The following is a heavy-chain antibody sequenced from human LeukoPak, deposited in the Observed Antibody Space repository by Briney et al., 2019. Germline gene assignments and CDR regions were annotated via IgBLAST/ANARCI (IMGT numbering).Heavy chain of an antibody. V-gene: IGHV4-39*07. CDR3: ARGLHRGATYFDY. J-gene: IGHJ4*02. CDR1: GGSISSSSYY. D-gene: IGHD1-26*01. Sequence: SETLSLTCTVSGGSISSSSYYWGWIRQPPGKGLEWIGNIYWNIYYSGSTYYNPSLKSRVTISVDTSKNQFSLKLTSVTAADTAVYYCARGLHRGATYFDYWGQGALVTVSS. CDR2: IYWNIYYSGST.